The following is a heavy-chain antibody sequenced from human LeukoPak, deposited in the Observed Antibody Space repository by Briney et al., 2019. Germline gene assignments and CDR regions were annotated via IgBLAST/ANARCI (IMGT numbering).Heavy chain of an antibody. CDR2: MNPNSGNT. Sequence: ASVKVSCKASGGTFSSYAISWVRQAPGQGLEWMGWMNPNSGNTGYAQKFQGRVTITRNTSISTAYMELSSLRSEDTAVYYCARGRRTTRVYYYMDVWGKGTTVTVSS. CDR3: ARGRRTTRVYYYMDV. CDR1: GGTFSSYA. J-gene: IGHJ6*03. V-gene: IGHV1-8*03. D-gene: IGHD1-1*01.